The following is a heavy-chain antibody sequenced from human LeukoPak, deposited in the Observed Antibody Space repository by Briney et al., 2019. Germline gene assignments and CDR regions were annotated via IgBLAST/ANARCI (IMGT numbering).Heavy chain of an antibody. D-gene: IGHD2-2*01. CDR2: IASDGSST. CDR3: ARDALLVVVPAAIGDFDY. J-gene: IGHJ4*02. CDR1: GFTFSSYW. Sequence: GGSLRLSCAASGFTFSSYWMNWVRQAPGKGLVWVSRIASDGSSTTYADSVKGRFSISRDNAKNTLYLQMNSLRAEDTAVYYCARDALLVVVPAAIGDFDYWGQGTLVTVSS. V-gene: IGHV3-74*01.